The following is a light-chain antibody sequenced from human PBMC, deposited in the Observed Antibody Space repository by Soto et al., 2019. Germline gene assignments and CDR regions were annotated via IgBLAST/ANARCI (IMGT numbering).Light chain of an antibody. CDR3: QQSSSSPET. V-gene: IGKV3-20*01. CDR1: QSLTTRN. J-gene: IGKJ1*01. Sequence: VESAALCFRASQSLTTRNLAWYQHIPGQAPRLLIYGASSRATGIPDRFSGSGSGTDFTLSVSGLEPEDFALYYCQQSSSSPETFGQGTKVDIK. CDR2: GAS.